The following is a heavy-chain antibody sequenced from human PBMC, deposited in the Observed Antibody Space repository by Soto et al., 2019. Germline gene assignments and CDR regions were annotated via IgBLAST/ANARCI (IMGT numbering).Heavy chain of an antibody. CDR3: AKDKQGSDWFDP. CDR2: IGGTDGTT. V-gene: IGHV3-23*01. J-gene: IGHJ5*02. Sequence: EVQLLESGGGVEQPGGSLRLSCTTSGFTLSSSAMSWARQAPGRGLEWVSVIGGTDGTTYYADSVRGRFTISRDNSQNTLYLQMTSLRAEDTAVFYWAKDKQGSDWFDPWGQGPLVNVSS. CDR1: GFTLSSSA.